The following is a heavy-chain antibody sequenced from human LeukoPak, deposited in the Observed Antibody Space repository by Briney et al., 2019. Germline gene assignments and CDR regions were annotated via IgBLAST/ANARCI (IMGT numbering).Heavy chain of an antibody. CDR3: AKDRSWGVDAFDI. D-gene: IGHD3-16*01. CDR2: ISGSGGST. J-gene: IGHJ3*02. V-gene: IGHV3-23*01. Sequence: GGSLRLSCAASRFTFSSYAMSWVRQAPGKGLEWVSAISGSGGSTYYADSVKGRFTISRDNSKNTLYLQMNSLRAEDTAVYYCAKDRSWGVDAFDIWGQGTMVTVSS. CDR1: RFTFSSYA.